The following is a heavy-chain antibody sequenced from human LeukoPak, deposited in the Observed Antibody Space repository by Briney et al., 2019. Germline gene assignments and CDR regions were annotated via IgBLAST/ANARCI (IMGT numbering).Heavy chain of an antibody. CDR3: ARDLPGSPTDAFDI. J-gene: IGHJ3*02. CDR1: GGSISSYY. D-gene: IGHD1-26*01. V-gene: IGHV4-59*01. Sequence: SETLSLTCTVSGGSISSYYWSWIRQPPGKGLGWIGYIYYSGSTNYNPSLKSRVTISVDTSKNQFSLKLSSVTAADTAVYYCARDLPGSPTDAFDIWGQGTMVTVSS. CDR2: IYYSGST.